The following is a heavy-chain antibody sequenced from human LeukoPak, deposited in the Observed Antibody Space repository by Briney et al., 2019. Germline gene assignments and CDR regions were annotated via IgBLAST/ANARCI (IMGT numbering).Heavy chain of an antibody. V-gene: IGHV1-69*13. CDR1: GDTFSSYA. J-gene: IGHJ3*02. D-gene: IGHD7-27*01. CDR3: TRETGDGAFDI. Sequence: SVKVSCKASGDTFSSYAIGWVRQAPGQGLEWMGAIIPIFGAANYAQRFQNRVTITADESTSTAYMELSSLRSEDMVVYYCTRETGDGAFDIWGQRTMVTVSS. CDR2: IIPIFGAA.